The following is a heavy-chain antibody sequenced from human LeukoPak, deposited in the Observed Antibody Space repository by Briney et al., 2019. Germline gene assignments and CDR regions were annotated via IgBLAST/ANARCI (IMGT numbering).Heavy chain of an antibody. D-gene: IGHD5-18*01. CDR3: AREGRLTGYSYARYFDL. CDR1: GGSFSGYY. V-gene: IGHV4-34*01. CDR2: INHSGRT. J-gene: IGHJ2*01. Sequence: SETLSLTCAVYGGSFSGYYWSWIRQPPGKGLEWIGEINHSGRTNYNPSLKSRVTISVDTSKNQFSLKLSSVTAADTAVYYCAREGRLTGYSYARYFDLWGRGTLVTVSS.